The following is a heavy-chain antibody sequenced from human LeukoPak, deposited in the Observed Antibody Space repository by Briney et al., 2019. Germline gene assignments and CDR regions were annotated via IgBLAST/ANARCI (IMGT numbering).Heavy chain of an antibody. CDR3: ARAPGIAAAGTHFDF. D-gene: IGHD6-13*01. CDR1: GGSLSSYY. J-gene: IGHJ4*02. Sequence: SETLSLTCTVSGGSLSSYYWSWIRQPPGKGLEWIGYIYYSGSAKYNPSLKSRVTISVDTSKNQFSLKLSSVTAGDTAVYYCARAPGIAAAGTHFDFWGQGTLVTVSS. CDR2: IYYSGSA. V-gene: IGHV4-59*01.